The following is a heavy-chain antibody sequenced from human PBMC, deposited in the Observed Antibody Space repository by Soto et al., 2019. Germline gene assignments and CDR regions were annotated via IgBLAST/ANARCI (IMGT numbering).Heavy chain of an antibody. V-gene: IGHV4-30-2*01. CDR3: ASLSGYRYYFDY. Sequence: SETLSLTCTVSGLSIDRGAYSWSWIRQPPGKGLEWVGSISQGGDTYYDPSLTGRVTISVDRPRNQFSLNLTSVTAADTAVYYCASLSGYRYYFDYWGQGILVTVSS. CDR1: GLSIDRGAYS. D-gene: IGHD2-15*01. CDR2: ISQGGDT. J-gene: IGHJ4*02.